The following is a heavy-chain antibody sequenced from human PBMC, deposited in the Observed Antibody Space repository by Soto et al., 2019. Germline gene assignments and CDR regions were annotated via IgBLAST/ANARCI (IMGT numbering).Heavy chain of an antibody. J-gene: IGHJ4*02. Sequence: EVQLVESGGGLVQPGGSLRLSCTASGFTFSNYWMSWVRQAPGEGLEWVANMNQDGSERYYVDSVKGRFTISRDNAKNSLYLQVSSLRAEDTDIYYCTRDRSGTMLFWGQGTLVTVSS. CDR2: MNQDGSER. CDR1: GFTFSNYW. CDR3: TRDRSGTMLF. D-gene: IGHD1-7*01. V-gene: IGHV3-7*01.